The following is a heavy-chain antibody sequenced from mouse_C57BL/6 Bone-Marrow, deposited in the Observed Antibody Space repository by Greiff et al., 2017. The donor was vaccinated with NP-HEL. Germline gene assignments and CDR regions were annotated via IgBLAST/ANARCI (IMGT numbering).Heavy chain of an antibody. J-gene: IGHJ4*01. Sequence: EVKLVESGGGLVKPGGSLKLSCAASGFTFSDYGMHWVRQAPEKGLEWVAYISSGSSTIYYADTVKGRFTISRDNAKNTLFLQMTSLRSEDTAMYYCARRYRGLYYYAMDYWGRGTSVTVSS. D-gene: IGHD2-12*01. CDR2: ISSGSSTI. CDR1: GFTFSDYG. V-gene: IGHV5-17*01. CDR3: ARRYRGLYYYAMDY.